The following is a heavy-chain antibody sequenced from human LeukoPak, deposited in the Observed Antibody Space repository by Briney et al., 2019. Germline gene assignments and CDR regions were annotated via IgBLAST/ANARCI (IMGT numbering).Heavy chain of an antibody. J-gene: IGHJ4*02. CDR1: GFTVSSNY. Sequence: PGGSLRLSCAASGFTVSSNYMSWGRQAPGKGLEWVSVIYSGGSTYYADSVKGRFTISRDNSKNTLYLQMNSLRAEDTAVNYCAREVTGTGDYFDYWGQGTLVTVSS. CDR2: IYSGGST. V-gene: IGHV3-53*01. D-gene: IGHD1-1*01. CDR3: AREVTGTGDYFDY.